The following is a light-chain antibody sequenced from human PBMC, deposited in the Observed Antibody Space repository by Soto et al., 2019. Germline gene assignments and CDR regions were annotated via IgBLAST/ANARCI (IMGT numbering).Light chain of an antibody. J-gene: IGKJ4*01. CDR2: DAS. CDR3: QQSENGPLT. Sequence: DIQMTQSPSSLSASVGYRITITCQASQDINKYLNWYQQKLGKAPKLLIYDASNLQRGVPSRFSGSGSGTHFSLSISSLQPEDIATYCCQQSENGPLTFGGGTKVEIK. V-gene: IGKV1-33*01. CDR1: QDINKY.